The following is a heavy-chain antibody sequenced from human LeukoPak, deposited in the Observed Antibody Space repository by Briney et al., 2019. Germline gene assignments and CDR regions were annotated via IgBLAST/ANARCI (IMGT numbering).Heavy chain of an antibody. CDR3: ARSRGAATYDY. CDR1: DDSISSYY. Sequence: SETLSLTCTVSDDSISSYYWSWIRQPPGKGLEWIGIIYHSGSTNYNPSLKSRVTISVDTSKNQLSLKLTSVTAADTAVYYCARSRGAATYDYWGQGTLVTVSS. D-gene: IGHD2-15*01. V-gene: IGHV4-59*01. J-gene: IGHJ4*02. CDR2: IYHSGST.